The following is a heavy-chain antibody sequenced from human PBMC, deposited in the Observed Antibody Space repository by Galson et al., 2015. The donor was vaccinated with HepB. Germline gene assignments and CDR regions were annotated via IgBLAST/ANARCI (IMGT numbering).Heavy chain of an antibody. Sequence: SLRLSCAASGFAFNNSAMTWVRQAPGKGLEWVSTLSSTGAVAFYADSVQGQFTISRDNSKNTVFLQMDRLRADDTATYYCAKDLFDWNYAQIVYYYYYMDVWGKGTTVTVSS. CDR1: GFAFNNSA. D-gene: IGHD1-7*01. V-gene: IGHV3-23*01. CDR3: AKDLFDWNYAQIVYYYYYMDV. J-gene: IGHJ6*03. CDR2: LSSTGAVA.